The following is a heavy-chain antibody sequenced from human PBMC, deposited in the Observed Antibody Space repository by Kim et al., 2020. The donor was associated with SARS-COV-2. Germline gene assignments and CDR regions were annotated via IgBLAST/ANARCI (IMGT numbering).Heavy chain of an antibody. D-gene: IGHD4-17*01. J-gene: IGHJ5*02. V-gene: IGHV4-34*01. CDR1: GGSFSGYY. Sequence: SETLSLTCAVYGGSFSGYYWSWIRQPPGKGLEWIGEINHSGSTNYNPSLKSRVTISVDTSKNQFSLKLSSVTAADTAVYYCARGRTTVTTNWFDPWGQGTRVTVSS. CDR3: ARGRTTVTTNWFDP. CDR2: INHSGST.